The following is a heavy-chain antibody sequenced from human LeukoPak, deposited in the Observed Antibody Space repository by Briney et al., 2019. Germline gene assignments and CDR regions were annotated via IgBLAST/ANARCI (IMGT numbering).Heavy chain of an antibody. CDR2: IIPIFGTA. J-gene: IGHJ3*02. V-gene: IGHV1-69*05. Sequence: GASAKVSCKASGGTFSSYAISWVRQAPGQGLEWMGRIIPIFGTANYAQKFQGRVTITTDESTSTAYMELSSLRSEDTAVYYCARQAKYYYDSSGYYILTYRPDGHDAFDIWGQGTMVTVSS. CDR1: GGTFSSYA. CDR3: ARQAKYYYDSSGYYILTYRPDGHDAFDI. D-gene: IGHD3-22*01.